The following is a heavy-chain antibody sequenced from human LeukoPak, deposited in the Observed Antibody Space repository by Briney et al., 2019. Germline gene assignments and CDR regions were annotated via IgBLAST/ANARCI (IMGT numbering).Heavy chain of an antibody. CDR1: GFTFSSYG. D-gene: IGHD2-15*01. Sequence: GGSLRLSCAASGFTFSSYGMHWVRQAPGKGLEWVAVISYAGSSEYYAGSVKGRFTISRDNSKNTLYLQMNSLRAEDTAVYFCAKDQTGYCSGGSCHGVLDYWGQGTLVTVSS. V-gene: IGHV3-30*18. CDR3: AKDQTGYCSGGSCHGVLDY. J-gene: IGHJ4*02. CDR2: ISYAGSSE.